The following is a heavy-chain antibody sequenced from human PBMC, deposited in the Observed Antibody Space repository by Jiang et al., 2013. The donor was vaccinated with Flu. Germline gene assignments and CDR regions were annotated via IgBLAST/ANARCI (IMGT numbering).Heavy chain of an antibody. J-gene: IGHJ4*02. V-gene: IGHV4-34*01. D-gene: IGHD1-26*01. CDR3: ARGARISGIFYGLDY. Sequence: KSRVTISMDTAKNQLSLKMRSVTAADTAVYYCARGARISGIFYGLDYWGQGILVTVSS.